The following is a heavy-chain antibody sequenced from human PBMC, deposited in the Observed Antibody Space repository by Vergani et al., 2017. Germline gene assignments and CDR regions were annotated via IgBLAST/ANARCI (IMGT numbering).Heavy chain of an antibody. CDR3: ARVGGVGRYMDV. Sequence: QLQLQESGPGLVKPSETLSLTCSVSGVSIRTTSYYWGWIRQSPGKGLEWIGSLLYSGTAYYNPSLKSRVTISADTSKNQFSLRLTSVTAADTAVYYCARVGGVGRYMDVWGKGTTVTVSS. CDR2: LLYSGTA. CDR1: GVSIRTTSYY. V-gene: IGHV4-39*07. D-gene: IGHD3-16*01. J-gene: IGHJ6*03.